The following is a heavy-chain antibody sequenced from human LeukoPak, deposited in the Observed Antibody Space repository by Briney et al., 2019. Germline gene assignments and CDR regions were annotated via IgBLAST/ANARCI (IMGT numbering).Heavy chain of an antibody. V-gene: IGHV4-4*02. J-gene: IGHJ5*02. D-gene: IGHD3-10*01. CDR2: IYHSGST. Sequence: SGTLSLTCAVSGGSISSSNWWSWVRQPPGKGLEWIGEIYHSGSTNYNPSLKSRVTISVDKSKNQFSLKLSSVTAADTAVYYCARVGILLWFGELKRNWFDPWGQGTLVTVSS. CDR3: ARVGILLWFGELKRNWFDP. CDR1: GGSISSSNW.